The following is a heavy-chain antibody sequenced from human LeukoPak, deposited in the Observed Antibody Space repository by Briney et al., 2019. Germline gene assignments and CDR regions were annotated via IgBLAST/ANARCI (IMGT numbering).Heavy chain of an antibody. CDR3: TSRVGSYGPGAYYYYMDV. CDR2: ISGSGGST. Sequence: PGGSLRLSCAASGFTFSSYGMSWVRQAPGKGLEWVSAISGSGGSTYYADSVKGRFTISRDNSKNTAYLQMNSLKTEDTAVYYCTSRVGSYGPGAYYYYMDVWGKGTTVTVSS. J-gene: IGHJ6*03. CDR1: GFTFSSYG. D-gene: IGHD3-10*01. V-gene: IGHV3-23*01.